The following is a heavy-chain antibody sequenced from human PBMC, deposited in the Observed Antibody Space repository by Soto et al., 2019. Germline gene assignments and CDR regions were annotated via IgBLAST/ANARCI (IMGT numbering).Heavy chain of an antibody. CDR1: GGSISSSSYY. Sequence: QLQLQESGPGLVKPSETLSLTCTVSGGSISSSSYYWGWIRQPPGKGLEWIGSIYYSGSTYYNPSLSSRVTISVDTSKNQFSLKLSSVTAADTAVYSCARTRAVWFDPWGQGTLVTVSS. CDR3: ARTRAVWFDP. D-gene: IGHD6-19*01. CDR2: IYYSGST. V-gene: IGHV4-39*01. J-gene: IGHJ5*02.